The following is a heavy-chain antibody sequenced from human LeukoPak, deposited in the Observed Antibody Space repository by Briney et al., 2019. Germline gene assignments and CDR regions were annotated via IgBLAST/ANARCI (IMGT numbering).Heavy chain of an antibody. CDR1: GASISGSGYY. V-gene: IGHV4-39*07. D-gene: IGHD3-16*01. CDR3: ARGDRYDYVWGERYAFDI. CDR2: IYSSGST. Sequence: PSETLSLTCTVSGASISGSGYYWGWIRQPPGKGLEWIGSIYSSGSTYYNASLQSRVTISVDTSKNQFSLKLSSVTAADTAVYYCARGDRYDYVWGERYAFDIWGQGTMVTVSS. J-gene: IGHJ3*02.